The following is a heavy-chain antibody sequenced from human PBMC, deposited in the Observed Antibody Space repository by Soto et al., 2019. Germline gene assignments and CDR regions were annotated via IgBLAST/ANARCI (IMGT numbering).Heavy chain of an antibody. CDR3: ATPLGLRFYAFDI. D-gene: IGHD5-12*01. V-gene: IGHV1-46*01. Sequence: QVQLVQSGAEVKKPGASVKVSCKASGYTFTSYYMHWVRQAPGQGLEWMGIINPSGGSTSYAQKFQGRVTMTRVTSTSTVYMELSSLRSEDTAVYYCATPLGLRFYAFDIWGQGTMVTVSS. CDR1: GYTFTSYY. CDR2: INPSGGST. J-gene: IGHJ3*02.